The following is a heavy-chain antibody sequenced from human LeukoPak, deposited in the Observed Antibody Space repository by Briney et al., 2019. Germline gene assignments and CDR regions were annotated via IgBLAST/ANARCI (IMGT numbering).Heavy chain of an antibody. CDR2: IDYSGTT. Sequence: SETLSLTCTVSGGSSGTYYWNWIRQPPGKGLEWIGYIDYSGTTSYNPSLKSRLSISLDTSQSQLSLRLTSVTTADTAVYYCARAYGDYAAYWYFTLWGRGTLVTVSS. CDR3: ARAYGDYAAYWYFTL. V-gene: IGHV4-59*01. J-gene: IGHJ2*01. CDR1: GGSSGTYY. D-gene: IGHD4/OR15-4a*01.